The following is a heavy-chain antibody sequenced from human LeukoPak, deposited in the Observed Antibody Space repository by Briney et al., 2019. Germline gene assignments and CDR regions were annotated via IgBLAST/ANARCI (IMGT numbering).Heavy chain of an antibody. CDR3: ARDGAYCGGDCRTFDI. Sequence: PGGSLRLSCAASGFTFSSYPMHWVRRAPGKGLEWVAAISYDTTDKYYTDSVKGRFTISRDNSKNTLYLQMNSLGLEDTAVYYCARDGAYCGGDCRTFDIWGHGTMVTVSS. J-gene: IGHJ3*02. D-gene: IGHD2-21*02. V-gene: IGHV3-30*04. CDR1: GFTFSSYP. CDR2: ISYDTTDK.